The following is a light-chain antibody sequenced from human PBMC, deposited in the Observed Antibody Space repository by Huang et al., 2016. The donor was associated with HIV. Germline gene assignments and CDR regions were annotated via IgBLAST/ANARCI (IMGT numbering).Light chain of an antibody. CDR1: QSISNK. Sequence: EIVMTQSPATLSVSPGRRVTLSCWASQSISNKLAWYQQKPGQAPRLLIYGASTRATGIPARFSGSGSGTEFTLTISSLQSEDFAVYYCQQYSDWPPRTFGQGTKVEI. CDR2: GAS. J-gene: IGKJ1*01. CDR3: QQYSDWPPRT. V-gene: IGKV3-15*01.